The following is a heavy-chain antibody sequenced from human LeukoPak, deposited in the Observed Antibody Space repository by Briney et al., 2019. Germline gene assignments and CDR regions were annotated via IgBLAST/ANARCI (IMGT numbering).Heavy chain of an antibody. J-gene: IGHJ4*02. Sequence: SETLSLTCTVSGGSISNYYWSWIRQPPGKGLEWIGYIYYSGTTNYNPSLKSRVTIPVDTSKNQFSLKLNSVTAADTAVYYCARGVYIAAAQYGYWGQGTLVTVSS. D-gene: IGHD6-13*01. CDR3: ARGVYIAAAQYGY. CDR1: GGSISNYY. V-gene: IGHV4-59*01. CDR2: IYYSGTT.